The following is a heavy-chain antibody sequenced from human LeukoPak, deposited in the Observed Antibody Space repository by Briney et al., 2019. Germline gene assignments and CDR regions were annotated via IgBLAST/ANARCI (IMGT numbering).Heavy chain of an antibody. CDR2: IRHDGSNK. J-gene: IGHJ4*02. CDR1: GFTFSSYG. CDR3: AKAGTYYFDSTEDY. V-gene: IGHV3-30*02. D-gene: IGHD3-22*01. Sequence: GGSLRLSCAASGFTFSSYGMHWVRQAPGKGLEWVAFIRHDGSNKYYADSVKGRTTISRDNSKNTLYLQMNSLRAKDTAVYYCAKAGTYYFDSTEDYWGQGTLVTVSS.